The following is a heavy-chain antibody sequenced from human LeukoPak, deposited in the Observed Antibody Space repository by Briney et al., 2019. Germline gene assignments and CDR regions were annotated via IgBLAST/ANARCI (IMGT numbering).Heavy chain of an antibody. CDR3: AKKSLRFLEWLSNYFDY. V-gene: IGHV3-23*01. J-gene: IGHJ4*02. Sequence: GGSLRLSCAASGFTFSSYAMGWVRQAPGKGLEWVSAISGSGGSTYYADSVKGRFTISRDNSKNTLYLQMNSLRAEDTAVYYCAKKSLRFLEWLSNYFDYWGQGTLVTVSS. D-gene: IGHD3-3*01. CDR2: ISGSGGST. CDR1: GFTFSSYA.